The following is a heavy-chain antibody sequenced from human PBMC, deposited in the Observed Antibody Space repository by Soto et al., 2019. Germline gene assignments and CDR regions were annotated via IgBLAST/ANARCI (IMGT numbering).Heavy chain of an antibody. CDR2: IYHSGST. V-gene: IGHV4-30-2*01. J-gene: IGHJ4*02. D-gene: IGHD3-22*01. CDR3: AREEYYDSSGYRGFNY. CDR1: GGSISSGGYS. Sequence: PSETLSLTCAVSGGSISSGGYSWSWIRQPPGKGLEWIGYIYHSGSTYYNPSLKSRVTISVDRSKNQFSLKLSSVTAADTAVYYCAREEYYDSSGYRGFNYWGQGTLVTVPS.